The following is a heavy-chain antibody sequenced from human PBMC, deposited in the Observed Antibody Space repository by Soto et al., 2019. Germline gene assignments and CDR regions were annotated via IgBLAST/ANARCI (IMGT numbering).Heavy chain of an antibody. CDR1: GASITSDY. D-gene: IGHD5-18*01. J-gene: IGHJ6*02. CDR3: ARAWDSEGYESRAYYYGMDF. CDR2: IYYSGST. Sequence: SETLSLTCTVSGASITSDYWNWIRQPPGKGLDWIGYIYYSGSTNYNPSLKSRVTISVDTSKNQFSLKLSSVTAADTAVYYCARAWDSEGYESRAYYYGMDFWGQGTTVPVSS. V-gene: IGHV4-59*01.